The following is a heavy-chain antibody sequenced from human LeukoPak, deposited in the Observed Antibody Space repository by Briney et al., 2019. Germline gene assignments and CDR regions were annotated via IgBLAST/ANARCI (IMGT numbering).Heavy chain of an antibody. Sequence: GSLRLSCAASGFTFDDYAMHWVRQAPGKGLEWVSFISTSSSYIHNADSVKGRFTISRDNAENSLYLQMNSLRAEDTAVYYCARAAIAAARIYYYMDVWGKGTTVTVSS. CDR1: GFTFDDYA. D-gene: IGHD6-13*01. J-gene: IGHJ6*03. CDR3: ARAAIAAARIYYYMDV. V-gene: IGHV3-21*01. CDR2: ISTSSSYI.